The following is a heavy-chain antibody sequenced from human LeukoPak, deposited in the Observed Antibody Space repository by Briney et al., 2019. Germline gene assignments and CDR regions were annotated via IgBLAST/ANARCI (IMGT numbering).Heavy chain of an antibody. Sequence: ASVKVSCKASGYTFTGYYMHWVRQAPGQGLEWMGWINPNSGGTNYAQKFQGRVTMTRDTSISTAYMEPSRLRSDDTAVYYCARVPRITMVRGVRNWFDHWGQGTLVTVSS. CDR1: GYTFTGYY. D-gene: IGHD3-10*01. CDR2: INPNSGGT. V-gene: IGHV1-2*02. J-gene: IGHJ5*02. CDR3: ARVPRITMVRGVRNWFDH.